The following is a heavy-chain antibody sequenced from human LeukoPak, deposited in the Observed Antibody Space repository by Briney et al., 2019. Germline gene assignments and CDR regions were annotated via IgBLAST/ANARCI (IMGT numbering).Heavy chain of an antibody. V-gene: IGHV1-2*02. CDR1: GYTFTGYY. CDR2: INPNSGGT. Sequence: ASVKVSCKASGYTFTGYYMHWVRQAPGQGLEWMGWINPNSGGTNYAQKFQGRVTVTRDTSISTAYMELGRLRSDDTAVYYCARRQNYYDSSGSIGAFDIWGQGTMVTVSS. J-gene: IGHJ3*02. CDR3: ARRQNYYDSSGSIGAFDI. D-gene: IGHD3-22*01.